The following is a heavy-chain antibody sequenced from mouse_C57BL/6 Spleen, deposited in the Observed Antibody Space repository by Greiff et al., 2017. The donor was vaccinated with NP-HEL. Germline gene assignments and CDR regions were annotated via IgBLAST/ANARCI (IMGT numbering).Heavy chain of an antibody. D-gene: IGHD2-3*01. CDR3: ARGDDEDAMDY. J-gene: IGHJ4*01. Sequence: EVQLQQSGPVLVKPGASVKMSCKASGYTFTDYYMNWVKQSHGKSLEWIGVINPYNGGTSYNQKFKGKATLTVDKSSSTAYMELNSLTSEDSAVYYCARGDDEDAMDYWGQRTSVTVSS. V-gene: IGHV1-19*01. CDR2: INPYNGGT. CDR1: GYTFTDYY.